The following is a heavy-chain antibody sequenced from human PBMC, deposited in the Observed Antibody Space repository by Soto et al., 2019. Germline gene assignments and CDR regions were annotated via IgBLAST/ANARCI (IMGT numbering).Heavy chain of an antibody. J-gene: IGHJ4*02. CDR2: IYSGGST. CDR3: ARHGYNYAGGYFDH. D-gene: IGHD5-18*01. Sequence: GGSLRLSCAATRVTVSSNYMSWVRKAAGMGMEWVSVIYSGGSTYYADSVKGRFTISRDNSKNTLYLQMNSLRAEDTAVYYCARHGYNYAGGYFDHWGQGT. V-gene: IGHV3-66*04. CDR1: RVTVSSNY.